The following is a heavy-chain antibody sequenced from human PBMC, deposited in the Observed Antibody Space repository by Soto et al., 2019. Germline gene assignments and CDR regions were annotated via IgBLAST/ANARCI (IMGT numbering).Heavy chain of an antibody. CDR3: VKDVVLVPAAPAAFDI. J-gene: IGHJ3*02. D-gene: IGHD2-2*01. CDR1: GFTFSSYW. V-gene: IGHV3-74*01. CDR2: INSDGSST. Sequence: GGSLRLSCAASGFTFSSYWMHWVRQAPGKGLVWVSRINSDGSSTSYADSVKGRFTISRDNAKNTLYLQMNSLRAEDTAVYYCVKDVVLVPAAPAAFDIWGQGTMVTVSS.